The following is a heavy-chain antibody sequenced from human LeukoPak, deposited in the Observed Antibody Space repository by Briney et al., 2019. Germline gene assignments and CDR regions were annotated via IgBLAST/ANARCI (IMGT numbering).Heavy chain of an antibody. CDR2: VYNSVNT. J-gene: IGHJ4*02. V-gene: IGHV4-59*01. Sequence: SETLSLTCTVSGGSLSNYYWSWVRQPPGKGLEWIGYVYNSVNTNYNPSLKSRVTISVDTSKSQFSLRLTSVTAADTAVYYCARGESFLTNYYNGFDYWGQGTLVTVSS. CDR1: GGSLSNYY. D-gene: IGHD3-9*01. CDR3: ARGESFLTNYYNGFDY.